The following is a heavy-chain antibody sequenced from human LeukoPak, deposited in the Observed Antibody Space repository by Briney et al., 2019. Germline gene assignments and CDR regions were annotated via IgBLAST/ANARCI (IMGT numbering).Heavy chain of an antibody. D-gene: IGHD2-15*01. Sequence: ASVKVSCKASGGTFSSYAISWVRQAPGQGLEWMGWMNPNSGNTGYAQKFQGRVTMTRNTSISTAYMELSSLRSEDTAVYYCARGHGGYCSGGSCLYYFDYWGQGTLVTVSS. V-gene: IGHV1-8*02. CDR3: ARGHGGYCSGGSCLYYFDY. J-gene: IGHJ4*02. CDR1: GGTFSSYA. CDR2: MNPNSGNT.